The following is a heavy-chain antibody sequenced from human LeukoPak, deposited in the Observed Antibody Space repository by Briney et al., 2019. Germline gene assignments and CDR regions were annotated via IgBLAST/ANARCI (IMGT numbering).Heavy chain of an antibody. Sequence: GGSLRLSCAASGFNFNYYAMSWVRQAPGKGLEWVSGISDNEEVPYYTDSVKGRFTISRDNAKNTVYLQLNNLRADDTAVYFCARHDSFIPYWGQGTLVSLSS. V-gene: IGHV3-23*01. CDR2: ISDNEEVP. CDR3: ARHDSFIPY. J-gene: IGHJ4*02. CDR1: GFNFNYYA. D-gene: IGHD5-18*01.